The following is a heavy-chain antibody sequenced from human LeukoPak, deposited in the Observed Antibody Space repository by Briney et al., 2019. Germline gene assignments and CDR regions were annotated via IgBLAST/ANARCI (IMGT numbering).Heavy chain of an antibody. V-gene: IGHV4-59*01. J-gene: IGHJ4*02. CDR2: IYYSGST. Sequence: PSETLSLTCTVSGGSIRSYYWSWIRQPPGKGLEWIGYIYYSGSTNYNPSLKSRVTISVDTSKNQFSLKLSSVTAADTAVYYCASSPYSLLFDYWGQGTLVTVSS. CDR3: ASSPYSLLFDY. D-gene: IGHD5-18*01. CDR1: GGSIRSYY.